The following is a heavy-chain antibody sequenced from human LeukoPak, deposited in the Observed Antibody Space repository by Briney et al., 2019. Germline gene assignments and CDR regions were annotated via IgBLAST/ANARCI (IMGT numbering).Heavy chain of an antibody. CDR3: AREYSSSSGRAFDI. V-gene: IGHV3-66*01. D-gene: IGHD6-6*01. CDR1: GFTVSSNY. J-gene: IGHJ3*02. CDR2: IYSGGST. Sequence: GGSLRLSCAASGFTVSSNYMSWVRQAPGKGLEWVSVIYSGGSTYYADSVKGRFTISRDNAKNSLYLQMNSLRAEDTALYYCAREYSSSSGRAFDIWGQGTMVTVSS.